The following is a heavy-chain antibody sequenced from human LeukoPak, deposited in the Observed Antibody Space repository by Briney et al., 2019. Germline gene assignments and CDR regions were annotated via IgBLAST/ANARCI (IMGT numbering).Heavy chain of an antibody. J-gene: IGHJ4*02. V-gene: IGHV3-53*01. Sequence: PGGSLRLSCAASGFTVSSNYMSWVRQAPGKGLEWVSVIYSGGSTYYADPVKGRFTISRDNSKNTLYLQMNSLRAEDTAVYYCARVTYYYDSSGYYYFDYWGQGTLVTVSS. CDR2: IYSGGST. CDR1: GFTVSSNY. CDR3: ARVTYYYDSSGYYYFDY. D-gene: IGHD3-22*01.